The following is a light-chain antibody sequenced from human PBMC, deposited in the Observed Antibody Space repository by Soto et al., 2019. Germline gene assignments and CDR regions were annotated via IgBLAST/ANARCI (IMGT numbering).Light chain of an antibody. CDR3: SSYTSSTTWV. CDR2: EVS. CDR1: NFNIGGNY. Sequence: QSVLTQPPSVSAAPGQKVTISCSGNNFNIGGNYVSWYVQVPGTAPKLVIYEVSYRPSGVSDRFSGSRSGNTASLTISGLQAEDESDYYCSSYTSSTTWVFGGGTKLTVL. J-gene: IGLJ3*02. V-gene: IGLV2-14*01.